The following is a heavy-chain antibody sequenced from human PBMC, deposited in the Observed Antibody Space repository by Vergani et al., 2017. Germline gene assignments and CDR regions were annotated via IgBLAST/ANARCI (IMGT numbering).Heavy chain of an antibody. CDR3: AEGWGSSGGPYGGGAFDV. V-gene: IGHV3-23*01. J-gene: IGHJ3*01. CDR2: INNNGGKT. D-gene: IGHD2-15*01. CDR1: GFTFNSYA. Sequence: QLLESGGGLIQPGGSLRLSCAASGFTFNSYAMTWVRQAPGKGLEWVSGINNNGGKTYYADSVKGRFTISRDNSKKTLYLQMTDLRAEDTATYYCAEGWGSSGGPYGGGAFDVWGRGTMVTVSS.